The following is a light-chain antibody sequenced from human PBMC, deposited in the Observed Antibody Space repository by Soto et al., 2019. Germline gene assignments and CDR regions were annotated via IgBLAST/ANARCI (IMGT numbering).Light chain of an antibody. Sequence: EIVLTQSPATLSLSPGERATLSCRASQSVNSHLTWYQQKPGQAPKLLIYDASNRATGIPARFSGSGSGSDFTLTIRSLELEDFAVYFCQQRTNWRLSFGGGTKVEMK. CDR1: QSVNSH. CDR3: QQRTNWRLS. J-gene: IGKJ4*01. V-gene: IGKV3-11*01. CDR2: DAS.